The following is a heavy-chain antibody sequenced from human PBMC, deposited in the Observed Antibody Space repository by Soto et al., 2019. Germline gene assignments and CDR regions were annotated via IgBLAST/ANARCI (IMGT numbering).Heavy chain of an antibody. Sequence: ASVKVSFKASGYTFTSYDINWVRQATEQGLEWMGWMNPNSGNTGYAQKFQGRVTMTRNTSISTAYMELSSLRSEDTAVYYCARAAKNQPYGAPGYWGQGTLVTVSS. CDR3: ARAAKNQPYGAPGY. J-gene: IGHJ4*02. CDR1: GYTFTSYD. V-gene: IGHV1-8*01. CDR2: MNPNSGNT. D-gene: IGHD2-8*02.